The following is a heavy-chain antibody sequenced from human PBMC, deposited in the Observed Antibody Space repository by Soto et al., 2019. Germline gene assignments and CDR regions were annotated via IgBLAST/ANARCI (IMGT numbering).Heavy chain of an antibody. J-gene: IGHJ4*02. CDR3: ATPTIRFLEWLFFDY. V-gene: IGHV1-69*10. CDR2: IIPDDGEA. Sequence: SVKVSCKASGGTFSSYAISWVRQAPGQGLEWMGGIIPDDGEANYAQKFQGRVTMTEDTSTDTAYMELSSLRSEDTAVYYCATPTIRFLEWLFFDYWGQGTLVTVSS. D-gene: IGHD3-3*01. CDR1: GGTFSSYA.